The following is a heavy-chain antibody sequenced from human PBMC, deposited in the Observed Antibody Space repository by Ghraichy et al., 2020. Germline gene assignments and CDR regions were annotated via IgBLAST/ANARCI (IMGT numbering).Heavy chain of an antibody. D-gene: IGHD3-22*01. V-gene: IGHV3-23*01. CDR1: GFTFSSYA. Sequence: GSLRLSCAASGFTFSSYAMSWVRQAPGKGLEWVSAISGSGGSTYYADSVKGRFTISRDNSKNTLYLQMNSLRAEDTAVYYCAKDDGVTLLLGYFDYWGQGTLVTVSS. CDR3: AKDDGVTLLLGYFDY. CDR2: ISGSGGST. J-gene: IGHJ4*02.